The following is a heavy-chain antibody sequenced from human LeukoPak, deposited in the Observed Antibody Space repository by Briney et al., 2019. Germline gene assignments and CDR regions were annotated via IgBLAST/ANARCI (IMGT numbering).Heavy chain of an antibody. J-gene: IGHJ4*02. CDR3: ARVSALEGPGDY. Sequence: GGSLRLSCAASGFTFSSYSMNWVRQAPGKGLEWVSSISSSSSCIYYADSVKGRFTISRDNAKNSLYLQMNSPRAEDTAVYYCARVSALEGPGDYWGQGALVTVSS. CDR1: GFTFSSYS. V-gene: IGHV3-21*01. D-gene: IGHD3-10*01. CDR2: ISSSSSCI.